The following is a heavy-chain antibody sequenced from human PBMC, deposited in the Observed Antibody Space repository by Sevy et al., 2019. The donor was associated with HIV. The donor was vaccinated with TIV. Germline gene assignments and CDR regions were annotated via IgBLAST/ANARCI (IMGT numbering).Heavy chain of an antibody. CDR2: INGHNGNT. D-gene: IGHD3-22*01. CDR3: ARDGYDGSGYQRGLFDF. V-gene: IGHV1-18*01. Sequence: ASLKVSCKASGYIFTSYGISWVWQAPRQGLEWMGWINGHNGNTNYVQNLQGRVTMTTDTSTNTAYMELRSLRSDDTAVYYCARDGYDGSGYQRGLFDFWGQGTLVTVSS. J-gene: IGHJ4*02. CDR1: GYIFTSYG.